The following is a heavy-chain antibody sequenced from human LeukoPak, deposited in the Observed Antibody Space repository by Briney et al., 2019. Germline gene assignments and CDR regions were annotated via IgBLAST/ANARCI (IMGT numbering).Heavy chain of an antibody. CDR2: IYYSGST. Sequence: SQTLSLTCTVSGASISSGGFYWNWIRQPPGKGPEWIGYIYYSGSTYYNPSLKTRVTISVDTSKNQFSLKLSSVTAADTAVYYCARDGYTSGSGGYYFDYWGQGTLVIVSS. CDR3: ARDGYTSGSGGYYFDY. CDR1: GASISSGGFY. V-gene: IGHV4-31*03. J-gene: IGHJ4*02. D-gene: IGHD5-18*01.